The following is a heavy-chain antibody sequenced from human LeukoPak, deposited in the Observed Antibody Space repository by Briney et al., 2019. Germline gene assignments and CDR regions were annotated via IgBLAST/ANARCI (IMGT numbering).Heavy chain of an antibody. CDR3: ARDVVSSSWYAKGWFDP. CDR1: GGSISSHY. V-gene: IGHV4-59*11. J-gene: IGHJ5*02. Sequence: SETLSLTCTVSGGSISSHYWSWIRQPPGKGLEWIGYIYYSGSTNYNPSLKSRVTISVDTSKNQFSLKLSSVTAADTAVYYCARDVVSSSWYAKGWFDPWGQGTLVTVSS. D-gene: IGHD6-13*01. CDR2: IYYSGST.